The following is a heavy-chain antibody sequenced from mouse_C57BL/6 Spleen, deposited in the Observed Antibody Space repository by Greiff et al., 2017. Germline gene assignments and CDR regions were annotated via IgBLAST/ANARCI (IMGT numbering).Heavy chain of an antibody. D-gene: IGHD4-1*01. V-gene: IGHV1-62-2*01. CDR1: GYTFTEYT. CDR2: FYPGSGSI. J-gene: IGHJ3*01. CDR3: ARHEDNWEATLFAY. Sequence: QVHVKQSGAELVKPGASVKLSCKASGYTFTEYTIHWVKQRSGQGLEWIGWFYPGSGSIKYNEKFKDKATLTADKSSSTVYMELSRLTSEDSAVXFCARHEDNWEATLFAYWGQGTLVTVSA.